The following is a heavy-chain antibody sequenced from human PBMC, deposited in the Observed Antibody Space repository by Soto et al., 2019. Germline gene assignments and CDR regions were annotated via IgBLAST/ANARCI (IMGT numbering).Heavy chain of an antibody. CDR1: GYSFTSYW. CDR2: IYPGDSNT. D-gene: IGHD2-15*01. J-gene: IGHJ3*02. CDR3: ASDSHCDGGNCPMGGFDM. Sequence: PGESLKICCKGSGYSFTSYWIGWVRQMPGKGLEWMGIIYPGDSNTMYSPSFQGQVTISADTALSTTYLQWDTLKPSDTAIYFCASDSHCDGGNCPMGGFDMWGQGTMVTVSS. V-gene: IGHV5-51*01.